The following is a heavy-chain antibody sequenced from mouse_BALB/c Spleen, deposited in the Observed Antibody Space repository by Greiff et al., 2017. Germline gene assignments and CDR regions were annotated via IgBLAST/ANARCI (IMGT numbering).Heavy chain of an antibody. J-gene: IGHJ4*01. CDR2: IYPGSGNT. CDR1: GYAFTNYW. V-gene: IGHV1-63*01. CDR3: ARSITTVVAPYAMDY. D-gene: IGHD1-1*01. Sequence: VQLQQPGAELVRPGASVKLSCKASGYAFTNYWLGWVKQRPGHGLEWIGDIYPGSGNTYYNEKFKGKATLTADKSSSTAYMQLSSLTSEDSAVYFCARSITTVVAPYAMDYWGQGTSVTVSS.